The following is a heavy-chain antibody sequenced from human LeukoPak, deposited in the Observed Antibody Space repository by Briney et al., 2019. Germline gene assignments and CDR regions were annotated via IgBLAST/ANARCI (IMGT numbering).Heavy chain of an antibody. V-gene: IGHV3-15*01. D-gene: IGHD3-10*01. CDR2: IQSYTDGGST. J-gene: IGHJ2*01. CDR1: GISFTNVW. CDR3: ATDSGERYYGLYWSFDL. Sequence: GGSLRLSCAVSGISFTNVWMSWVRQAPGKGLEWVGRIQSYTDGGSTSFAPPVRGRFTISRDDCRNTVYLQMNSLKTEDTAVYYCATDSGERYYGLYWSFDLWGRGSLVTVSS.